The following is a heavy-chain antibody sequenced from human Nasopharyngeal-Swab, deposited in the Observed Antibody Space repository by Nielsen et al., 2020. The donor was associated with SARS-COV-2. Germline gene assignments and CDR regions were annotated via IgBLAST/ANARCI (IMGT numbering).Heavy chain of an antibody. CDR1: GASFSGYY. CDR2: ITRSGNT. Sequence: SETLSLTCGLTGASFSGYYWGWIRQPPGQGLEWIGDITRSGNTNYNPALKSRLTISMATSKDEFSLKLTSVTAADTAIYFCARVNNGGGIVPASYSFFMDVWGKGTSVAVSS. V-gene: IGHV4-34*01. J-gene: IGHJ6*03. CDR3: ARVNNGGGIVPASYSFFMDV. D-gene: IGHD2-2*01.